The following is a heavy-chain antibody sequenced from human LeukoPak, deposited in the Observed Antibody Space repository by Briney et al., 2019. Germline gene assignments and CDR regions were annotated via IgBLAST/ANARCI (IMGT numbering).Heavy chain of an antibody. D-gene: IGHD2-2*02. CDR1: GYTFTSYA. Sequence: GASVKVSCKASGYTFTSYAMHWVRQAPGQRLEWMGWINAGNGNTKYSQKFQGRVTITRDTSASTAYMELSSLRSEDTAVYYCAREGDIVVVPAAIHHAFDIWGQGTMVTVSS. CDR3: AREGDIVVVPAAIHHAFDI. J-gene: IGHJ3*02. CDR2: INAGNGNT. V-gene: IGHV1-3*01.